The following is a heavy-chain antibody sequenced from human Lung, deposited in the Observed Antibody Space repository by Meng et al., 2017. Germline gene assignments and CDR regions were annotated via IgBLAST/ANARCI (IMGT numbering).Heavy chain of an antibody. J-gene: IGHJ4*02. Sequence: QVQLQQWGAGLLKPSETLSLTCAVYGGSFSGYYWSWIRQPPGKGLEWIGEIIDSGSTNYNPSLKSRVTISVDTSKNQFSLRVTSVTAADRAVYYCVRRTYSSGWYFDYWGQGTLVTASS. CDR3: VRRTYSSGWYFDY. V-gene: IGHV4-34*02. CDR2: IIDSGST. D-gene: IGHD6-19*01. CDR1: GGSFSGYY.